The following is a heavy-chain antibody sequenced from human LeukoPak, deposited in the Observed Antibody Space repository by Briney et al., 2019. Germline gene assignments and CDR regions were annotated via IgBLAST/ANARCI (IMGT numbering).Heavy chain of an antibody. CDR2: FYIGGST. CDR3: ARGDGYNYFDY. D-gene: IGHD5-24*01. V-gene: IGHV3-23*03. Sequence: GGSLRLSCAASGFTFSSYAMSWVRQAPGKGLEWVSVFYIGGSTYYADSVKGRFTISRDSSKNTVDLQMSNLRAEDTAVYYCARGDGYNYFDYWGQGTLVTVSS. J-gene: IGHJ4*02. CDR1: GFTFSSYA.